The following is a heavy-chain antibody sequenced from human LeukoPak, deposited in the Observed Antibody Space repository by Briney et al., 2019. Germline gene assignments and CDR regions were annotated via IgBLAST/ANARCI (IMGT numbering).Heavy chain of an antibody. CDR2: IYYIGST. CDR1: GGSITSDY. Sequence: PSETLSLTCTVSGGSITSDYWSWIRQPPGKGLEWIGYIYYIGSTNYNPSLKSRVTISIDTSKNQFSLNLSSVTAADTAVYYCARDYAFDIWGQGTMVTVSS. CDR3: ARDYAFDI. V-gene: IGHV4-59*01. J-gene: IGHJ3*02.